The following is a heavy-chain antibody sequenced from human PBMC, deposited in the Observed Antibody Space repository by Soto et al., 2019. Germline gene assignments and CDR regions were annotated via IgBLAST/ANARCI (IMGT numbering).Heavy chain of an antibody. CDR2: FDPEDGET. Sequence: ASVKVARKVSGYTLTELSMHWVRQAPGKGLEWMGGFDPEDGETIYAQKFQGRVTMTEDTSTDTAYMELSSLRSEDTAVYYCATGGGKTTALYDAFDIWGQGTMVTVSS. D-gene: IGHD4-17*01. J-gene: IGHJ3*02. V-gene: IGHV1-24*01. CDR3: ATGGGKTTALYDAFDI. CDR1: GYTLTELS.